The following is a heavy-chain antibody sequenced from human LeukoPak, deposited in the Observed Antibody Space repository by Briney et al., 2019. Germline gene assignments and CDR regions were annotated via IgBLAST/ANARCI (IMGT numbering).Heavy chain of an antibody. CDR3: AKDRVGYYYDSSGYFSGTGFDY. Sequence: PGGSLRLSCAASGFTFSSYAMSWVRQAPGRGLEWVSAISGSGGSTYYADSVKGRFTISRDNSKNTLYLQMNSLRAEDTAVYYCAKDRVGYYYDSSGYFSGTGFDYWGQGTLVTVSS. CDR2: ISGSGGST. V-gene: IGHV3-23*01. D-gene: IGHD3-22*01. CDR1: GFTFSSYA. J-gene: IGHJ4*02.